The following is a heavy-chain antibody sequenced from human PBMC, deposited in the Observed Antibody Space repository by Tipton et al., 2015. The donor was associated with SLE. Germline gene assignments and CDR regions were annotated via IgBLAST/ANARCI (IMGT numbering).Heavy chain of an antibody. V-gene: IGHV4-59*01. CDR3: TRGRGSGWSQHRYDMDV. Sequence: TLSLTCTVSGGSISSYYWTWIRQSPGKGLEWIGFILYSGSTNYNPSLKSRVVMSLDTSKNQFSLKLTSVTAADTAVYYCTRGRGSGWSQHRYDMDVWGQGTTVSVSS. J-gene: IGHJ6*03. CDR2: ILYSGST. CDR1: GGSISSYY. D-gene: IGHD6-19*01.